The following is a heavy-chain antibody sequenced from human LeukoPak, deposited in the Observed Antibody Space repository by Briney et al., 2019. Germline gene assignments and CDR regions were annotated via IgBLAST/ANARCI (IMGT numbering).Heavy chain of an antibody. J-gene: IGHJ3*02. Sequence: PSGTLSLTCAVSGGSISSSNWWSWVRQPPGKGLEWIGEIYHSGSTNYNPSLKSRVTISVDKSKNQFSLKLSSVTAADTAVYYCAREAEVGATTSAFDIWGQGTMVTVSS. V-gene: IGHV4-4*02. D-gene: IGHD1-26*01. CDR2: IYHSGST. CDR1: GGSISSSNW. CDR3: AREAEVGATTSAFDI.